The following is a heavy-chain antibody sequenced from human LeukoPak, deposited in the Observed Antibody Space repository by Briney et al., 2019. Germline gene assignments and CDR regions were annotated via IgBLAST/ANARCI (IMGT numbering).Heavy chain of an antibody. V-gene: IGHV3-23*01. D-gene: IGHD5-12*01. CDR2: IIGSSGTT. CDR1: GFTFSSYS. CDR3: AKGAYDYIEIAYLDY. Sequence: GSLRLSCAASGFTFSSYSMDWVRQAPGKGLEWVSLIIGSSGTTFYADSVKGRFTISRDKSKSTLYLQMNSLRAEDTAVYYCAKGAYDYIEIAYLDYWGQGSLVTVSS. J-gene: IGHJ4*02.